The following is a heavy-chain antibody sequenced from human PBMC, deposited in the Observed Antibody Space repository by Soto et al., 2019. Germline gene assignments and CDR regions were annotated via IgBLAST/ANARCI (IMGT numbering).Heavy chain of an antibody. Sequence: GGSLRLSCAASGFTFSSYAMSWVRQAPGKGLEWVSAISGSGGSTYYADSVKGRFTISRDNSKNTLYLQMNSLRAEDTAVYYCAKGVVVITTGRQDAFDIWGQGTMVTVSS. CDR1: GFTFSSYA. CDR2: ISGSGGST. CDR3: AKGVVVITTGRQDAFDI. J-gene: IGHJ3*02. V-gene: IGHV3-23*01. D-gene: IGHD3-22*01.